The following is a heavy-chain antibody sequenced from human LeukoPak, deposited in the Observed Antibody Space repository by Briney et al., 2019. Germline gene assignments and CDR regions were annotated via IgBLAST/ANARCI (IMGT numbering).Heavy chain of an antibody. D-gene: IGHD3-16*01. CDR3: AKGGGGRLIYYYYMDV. J-gene: IGHJ6*03. V-gene: IGHV3-7*03. Sequence: GGTLRLSCAASGFTFSSDWMSWVGQAPGQGLEWLANIKQAGSVKYYVDSVKGRFTISSDNAKNSLYLQMNSLRAEEMALYYCAKGGGGRLIYYYYMDVWGKGTTVTVSS. CDR1: GFTFSSDW. CDR2: IKQAGSVK.